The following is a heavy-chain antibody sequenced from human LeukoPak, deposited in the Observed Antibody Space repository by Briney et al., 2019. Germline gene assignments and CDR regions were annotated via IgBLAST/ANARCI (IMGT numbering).Heavy chain of an antibody. Sequence: GGSLRLSCAASGFTSSSYGMHWVRQAPGKGLEWVAFIRYDGSNKYYADSVKGRFTISRDNSKNTLHLQMNSLRAEDTAVYYCAKERPIFGVREVLGDAFDIWGQGTMVTVSS. CDR1: GFTSSSYG. V-gene: IGHV3-30*02. CDR3: AKERPIFGVREVLGDAFDI. CDR2: IRYDGSNK. D-gene: IGHD3-3*01. J-gene: IGHJ3*02.